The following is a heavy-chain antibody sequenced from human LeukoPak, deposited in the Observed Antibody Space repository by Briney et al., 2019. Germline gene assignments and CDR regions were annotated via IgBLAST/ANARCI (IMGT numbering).Heavy chain of an antibody. D-gene: IGHD2-15*01. Sequence: GGSLRLSCAASGLRFSSHWMSWVRQAPGRGLEWVANINQEGDTVNYVDSVKGRFSISRDNANSALFLQMHSLRVGDTAIYYCATKFPYCGDGSCALGGQGAQVTVSS. CDR3: ATKFPYCGDGSCAL. CDR1: GLRFSSHW. CDR2: INQEGDTV. J-gene: IGHJ4*02. V-gene: IGHV3-7*01.